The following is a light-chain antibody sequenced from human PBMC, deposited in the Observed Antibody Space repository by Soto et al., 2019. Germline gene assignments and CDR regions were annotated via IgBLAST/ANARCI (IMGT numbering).Light chain of an antibody. CDR1: SSDGGSFDS. J-gene: IGLJ1*01. CDR3: SSFTTSSTLV. CDR2: DVS. V-gene: IGLV2-14*01. Sequence: QSVLTQPASVSGSPGQPITISGTGTSSDGGSFDSVAWYQHNPGKAPKLMIYDVSNRPSGVSSRFSGSKSGNTASLSISVLQTEDEAKYSCSSFTTSSTLVFGTGTKLTVL.